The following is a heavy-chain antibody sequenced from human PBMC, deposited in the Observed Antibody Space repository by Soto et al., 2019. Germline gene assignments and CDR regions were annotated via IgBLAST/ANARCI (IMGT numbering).Heavy chain of an antibody. J-gene: IGHJ6*02. CDR3: AKDRDNWNDFYCAGMDV. V-gene: IGHV3-30*18. Sequence: QVQLVESGGSVVQPGRSLRLSCAASEFTFSSFGMHWVRQAPGKGLEWVAVISYDGNDKYYADSVKGRFTISRDNSKNTLFLQMNSLRAEDTAIDYCAKDRDNWNDFYCAGMDVWGQGTTVTVSS. CDR1: EFTFSSFG. D-gene: IGHD1-20*01. CDR2: ISYDGNDK.